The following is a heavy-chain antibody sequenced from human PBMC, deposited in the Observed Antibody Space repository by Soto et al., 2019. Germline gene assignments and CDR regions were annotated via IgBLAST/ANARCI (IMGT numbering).Heavy chain of an antibody. CDR2: ISGSGGST. D-gene: IGHD2-2*01. CDR3: AKDFTRYCSSIRRSPHLVGGLDY. V-gene: IGHV3-23*01. J-gene: IGHJ4*02. CDR1: GFTFSSYA. Sequence: RGSLRLSCAASGFTFSSYAMSWVRQAPGKGLEWVSAISGSGGSTYYADSVKGRFTISRDNSKNTLYLQMNSLRAEDTAVYYCAKDFTRYCSSIRRSPHLVGGLDYWGQATLVYVS.